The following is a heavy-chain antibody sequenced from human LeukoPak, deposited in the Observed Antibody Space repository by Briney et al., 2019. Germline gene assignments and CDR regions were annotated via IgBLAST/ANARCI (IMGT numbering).Heavy chain of an antibody. CDR1: GFTFGDYA. Sequence: GGSLRLSCTTSGFTFGDYAMSWFRQAPGKGPEWVANIKQDGNEKYYVDSVKGRFTISRDNTKNSLYLQMNNLRAEDTAVYYCARDKVVGPTICDYWGQGALVTVSS. J-gene: IGHJ4*02. V-gene: IGHV3-7*01. CDR2: IKQDGNEK. CDR3: ARDKVVGPTICDY. D-gene: IGHD1-26*01.